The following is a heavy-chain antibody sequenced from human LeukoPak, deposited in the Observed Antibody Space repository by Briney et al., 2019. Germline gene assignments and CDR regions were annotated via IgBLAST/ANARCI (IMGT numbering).Heavy chain of an antibody. V-gene: IGHV4-59*01. CDR1: GGSISSYY. CDR3: ARGHYYYDSSGYYPYHFDY. D-gene: IGHD3-22*01. CDR2: IYYSGST. J-gene: IGHJ4*02. Sequence: SETLSLTCTVSGGSISSYYWSWIRQPPGKGLEWIGYIYYSGSTNYNPSLKSRVTISVDTSKNQFSLKLSSVTAADTAVYYCARGHYYYDSSGYYPYHFDYWGQGTLVTVSS.